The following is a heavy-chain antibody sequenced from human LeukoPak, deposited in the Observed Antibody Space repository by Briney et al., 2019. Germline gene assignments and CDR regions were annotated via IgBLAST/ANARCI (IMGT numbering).Heavy chain of an antibody. CDR2: ISSSGGRT. D-gene: IGHD3-3*01. V-gene: IGHV3-23*01. J-gene: IGHJ4*02. Sequence: GGSLRLSCAASGFTINNYAMGWVRQAPGKGLEWVSTISSSGGRTYYADSVKGRFTFSRDDSKNTLYLQMNSLRAEDTAVYYCTKEGGLYDSGGYFDYWGQGTLVTVSS. CDR1: GFTINNYA. CDR3: TKEGGLYDSGGYFDY.